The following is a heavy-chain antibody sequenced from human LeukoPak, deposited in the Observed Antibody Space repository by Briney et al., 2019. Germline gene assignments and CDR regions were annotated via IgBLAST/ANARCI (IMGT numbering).Heavy chain of an antibody. D-gene: IGHD2-15*01. Sequence: ASVKVSCKASGYTFTGHYVHWVRQAPGQGLEWMGWINPHSGVTRFAQRLQGRLTMTRDTSITTGYMELHSLRSDDTAVYYCARDRYCSGGTCYYLLFDYWGQGTLVTVSS. CDR2: INPHSGVT. CDR3: ARDRYCSGGTCYYLLFDY. J-gene: IGHJ4*02. V-gene: IGHV1-2*02. CDR1: GYTFTGHY.